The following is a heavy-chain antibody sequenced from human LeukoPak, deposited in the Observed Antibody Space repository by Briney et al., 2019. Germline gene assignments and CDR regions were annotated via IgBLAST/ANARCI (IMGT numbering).Heavy chain of an antibody. CDR3: ARRNSVTVAFDY. D-gene: IGHD1-14*01. Sequence: SETLSLTCTVSGGSISNYYWSWIRRPPGKGLEWIGYIYYSGSTNYNPSLKSRVTISVDTSKNQFSLKLSSVTAADTAVYYCARRNSVTVAFDYWGQGTLVTVSS. CDR2: IYYSGST. J-gene: IGHJ4*02. CDR1: GGSISNYY. V-gene: IGHV4-59*01.